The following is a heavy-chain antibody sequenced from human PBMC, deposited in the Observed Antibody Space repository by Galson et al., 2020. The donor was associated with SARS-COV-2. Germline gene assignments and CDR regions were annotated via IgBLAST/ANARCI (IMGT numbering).Heavy chain of an antibody. CDR3: ARPTSGEVYGMDV. J-gene: IGHJ6*02. CDR2: IYYSGST. D-gene: IGHD3-16*01. CDR1: GGSISSSSYY. Sequence: SETLSLTCTVSGGSISSSSYYWGWIRQPPGKGLEWIGSIYYSGSTYYNPSLKSRVTISVDTSKNQFSLKLSSVTAADTAVYYCARPTSGEVYGMDVWGQGTTVTVSS. V-gene: IGHV4-39*01.